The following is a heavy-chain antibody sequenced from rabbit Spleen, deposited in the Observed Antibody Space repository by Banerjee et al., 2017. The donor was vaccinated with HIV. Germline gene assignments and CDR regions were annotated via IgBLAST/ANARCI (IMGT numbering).Heavy chain of an antibody. V-gene: IGHV1S40*01. Sequence: EESGGGLVKPGASLTLTCKASGFSLSSGYYMCWVRQAPGKGLEWIACIYSGIDGVTHYASWAKGRFTISKTSSTTVTLQMTSLTAADTATYFCARDAGTSFSTYGMDLWGPGTLVTVS. J-gene: IGHJ6*01. CDR2: IYSGIDGVT. D-gene: IGHD4-2*01. CDR3: ARDAGTSFSTYGMDL. CDR1: GFSLSSGYY.